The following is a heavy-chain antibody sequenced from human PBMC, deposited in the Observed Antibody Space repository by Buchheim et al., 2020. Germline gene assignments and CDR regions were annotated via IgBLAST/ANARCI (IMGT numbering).Heavy chain of an antibody. CDR3: ARVDYDFWSGFVF. Sequence: QVQLQQWGAGLLKPSETLSLTCAVYGGSFSGYYWSWIRQPPGKGLEWIGEINHSGSTNYNPSLKSRVTISVDTSKNQFSLKLSSVTAADTAVYYCARVDYDFWSGFVFWGQGTL. CDR2: INHSGST. CDR1: GGSFSGYY. V-gene: IGHV4-34*01. D-gene: IGHD3-3*01. J-gene: IGHJ4*02.